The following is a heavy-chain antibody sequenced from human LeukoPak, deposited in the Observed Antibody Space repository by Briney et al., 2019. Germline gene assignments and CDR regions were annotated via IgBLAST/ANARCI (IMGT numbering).Heavy chain of an antibody. D-gene: IGHD5-12*01. J-gene: IGHJ3*01. Sequence: SETLSLTCTVSGGSISNYYWNWIRQPAGKGLEWIGHIYNSGKTNYNPSLRGRATISVDESRDLFSLKLTSVTAADTAVYYCARDYIVDTGVVAFDVWGQGALVTVS. CDR1: GGSISNYY. CDR2: IYNSGKT. V-gene: IGHV4-4*07. CDR3: ARDYIVDTGVVAFDV.